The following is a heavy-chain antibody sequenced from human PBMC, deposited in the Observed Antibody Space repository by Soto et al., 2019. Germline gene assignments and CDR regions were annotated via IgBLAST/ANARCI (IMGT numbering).Heavy chain of an antibody. CDR1: GYTFTSYY. V-gene: IGHV1-46*03. CDR2: INPSGGST. Sequence: ASVKVSCKASGYTFTSYYMHWVRQAPGQGLEWMGIINPSGGSTSYAQKFQGRVTMTRDTSTSTVYMELSSLRSEDTAVYYCARDRCSGGSCYYSDAFDIWGQGTMVTVSS. CDR3: ARDRCSGGSCYYSDAFDI. D-gene: IGHD2-15*01. J-gene: IGHJ3*02.